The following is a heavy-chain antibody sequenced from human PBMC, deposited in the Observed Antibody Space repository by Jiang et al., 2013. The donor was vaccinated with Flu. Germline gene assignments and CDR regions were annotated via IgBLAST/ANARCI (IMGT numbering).Heavy chain of an antibody. D-gene: IGHD3-10*01. CDR2: ISGRGDDT. CDR1: GLTFSSYA. J-gene: IGHJ4*02. V-gene: IGHV3-23*01. Sequence: QLLESGGGLVQPGGSLRLSCAASGLTFSSYAMTWVRQASEKGLEWVSTISGRGDDTYYADSVKGRFTISRDNSKNAVYLQMNSLRVEDTAIYYCAKGGHFSPFDYWGQGTLVTVSS. CDR3: AKGGHFSPFDY.